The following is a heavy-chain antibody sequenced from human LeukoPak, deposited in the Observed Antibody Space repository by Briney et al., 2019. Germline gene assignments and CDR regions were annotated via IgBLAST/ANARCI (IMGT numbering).Heavy chain of an antibody. Sequence: TSETLSLTCTVSGGSISSYFWSWIRQSPGKALEWIGYIYASGSANYNPSLKSRVAFSLDTSKSQISLTLTSVTAADTAVYYCARPHPLYGAGSFVFWGQGILVTVSS. J-gene: IGHJ4*02. CDR1: GGSISSYF. V-gene: IGHV4-59*08. CDR3: ARPHPLYGAGSFVF. CDR2: IYASGSA. D-gene: IGHD3-10*01.